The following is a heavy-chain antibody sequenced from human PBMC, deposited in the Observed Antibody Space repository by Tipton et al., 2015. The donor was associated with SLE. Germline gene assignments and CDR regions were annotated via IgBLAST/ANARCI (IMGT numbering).Heavy chain of an antibody. Sequence: TLSLTCTVSGGSIATSTYKWGWIRQPPGKGPQWIGSLQYGGRTSYNPSLKSRVSISLDTSKSQFFLNMTSVTAADTAVFYCAKHVLGGFHFDDWGQGTLATVSS. D-gene: IGHD3-10*02. CDR3: AKHVLGGFHFDD. J-gene: IGHJ4*02. CDR2: LQYGGRT. V-gene: IGHV4-39*07. CDR1: GGSIATSTYK.